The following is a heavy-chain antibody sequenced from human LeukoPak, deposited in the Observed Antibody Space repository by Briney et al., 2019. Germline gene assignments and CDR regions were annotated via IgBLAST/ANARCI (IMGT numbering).Heavy chain of an antibody. V-gene: IGHV1-69*13. J-gene: IGHJ4*02. CDR2: IIPIFGTA. Sequence: ASVKVSCKASGGTFSSYAISWVRQAPGQGLEWMGGIIPIFGTANYAQNFQGRVTIAADDSTSTAYMDLSSLRFEDTAVYYCASYDSGNYNFDDWGQGTLVTVSS. CDR3: ASYDSGNYNFDD. D-gene: IGHD3-22*01. CDR1: GGTFSSYA.